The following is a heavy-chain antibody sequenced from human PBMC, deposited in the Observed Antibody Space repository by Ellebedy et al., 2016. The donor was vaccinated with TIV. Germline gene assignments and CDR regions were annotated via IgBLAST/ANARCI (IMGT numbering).Heavy chain of an antibody. D-gene: IGHD1-26*01. CDR3: ARSYGEWDLLGEFGY. CDR2: ISYDGSTK. J-gene: IGHJ4*02. CDR1: GFSFNAYA. Sequence: PGGSLRPSCAATGFSFNAYAMNWVRQAPGRGLEWKAVISYDGSTKFYTDSVKGRFSISRYSPRTTLYLQMTSLRTEATAVYYCARSYGEWDLLGEFGYWGQGTLVTVSS. V-gene: IGHV3-30*03.